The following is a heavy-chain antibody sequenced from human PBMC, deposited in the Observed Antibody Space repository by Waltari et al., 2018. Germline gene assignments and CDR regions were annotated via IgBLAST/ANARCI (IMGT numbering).Heavy chain of an antibody. CDR3: ARGGYSYGYGMDV. Sequence: QVQLVPSGAEVKNPGASVRVSCHAPGYPFRAHHMHGVRQAPGQGLEWVGWISPNNGDTNYAQRFQGWVTMTSDSSISTAYMELNRLRSDDTAVYYCARGGYSYGYGMDVWGQGTTVIVSS. V-gene: IGHV1-2*04. CDR2: ISPNNGDT. D-gene: IGHD5-12*01. J-gene: IGHJ6*02. CDR1: GYPFRAHH.